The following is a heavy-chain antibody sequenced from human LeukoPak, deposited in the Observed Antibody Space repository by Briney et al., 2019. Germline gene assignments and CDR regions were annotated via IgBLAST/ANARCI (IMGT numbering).Heavy chain of an antibody. CDR3: ARSGRLGYCSGGSCFRWDY. CDR1: GYIFTNYW. Sequence: GESLKISCKASGYIFTNYWIGWVRQMPGKGLEWMGIIYPRDSDTRYSPSFQGQVTVSADKSISTAYLQWNTLEASDTAMYYCARSGRLGYCSGGSCFRWDYWGQGTLVTVSS. J-gene: IGHJ4*02. V-gene: IGHV5-51*01. D-gene: IGHD2-15*01. CDR2: IYPRDSDT.